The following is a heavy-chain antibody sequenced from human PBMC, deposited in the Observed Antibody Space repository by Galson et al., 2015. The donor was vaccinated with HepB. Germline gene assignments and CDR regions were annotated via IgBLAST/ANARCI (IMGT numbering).Heavy chain of an antibody. Sequence: SLRLSCAASGFTFSSYSMNWVRQAPGKGLEWVSYISSSSSTIYYADSVKGRFTISRDNAKNSLYLQMNSLRAEDTAVYYCARDFGGVIPYYFDYWGQGTLVTVSS. CDR3: ARDFGGVIPYYFDY. CDR1: GFTFSSYS. J-gene: IGHJ4*02. CDR2: ISSSSSTI. D-gene: IGHD3-16*02. V-gene: IGHV3-48*04.